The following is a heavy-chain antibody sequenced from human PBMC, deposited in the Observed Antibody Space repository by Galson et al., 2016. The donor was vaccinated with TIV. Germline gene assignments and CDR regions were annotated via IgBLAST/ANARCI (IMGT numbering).Heavy chain of an antibody. CDR2: IIPIFGSA. V-gene: IGHV1-69*01. J-gene: IGHJ5*02. Sequence: SGGAFSSDAISWVRQAPGQGLEWMGGIIPIFGSANYAQKFQGRVIITADESTTTAYMELSSLRVEDTAVYYCARGGPGCSSTSCYGALDPWGQGTLVTVSS. D-gene: IGHD2-2*01. CDR1: GGAFSSDA. CDR3: ARGGPGCSSTSCYGALDP.